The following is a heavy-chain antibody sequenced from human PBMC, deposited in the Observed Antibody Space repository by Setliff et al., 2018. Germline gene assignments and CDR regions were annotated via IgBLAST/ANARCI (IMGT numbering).Heavy chain of an antibody. CDR1: GYTFTRYA. Sequence: ASVKVSCKASGYTFTRYAISWVRQAPGQGPEWMGWISAYNGNTGYAQKFQGRVIMTRSASLSSAYMELTNLTPDDTAVYFCARGRLAWGIDYWGQGTLVTVSS. CDR2: ISAYNGNT. V-gene: IGHV1-8*01. J-gene: IGHJ4*02. CDR3: ARGRLAWGIDY. D-gene: IGHD3-16*01.